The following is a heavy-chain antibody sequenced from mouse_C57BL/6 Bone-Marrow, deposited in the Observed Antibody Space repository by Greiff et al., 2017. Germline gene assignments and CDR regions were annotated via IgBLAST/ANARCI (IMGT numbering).Heavy chain of an antibody. CDR2: ISNLAYSI. Sequence: EVQLVESGGGLVQPGGSLKLSCAASGFTFSDYGMAWVRQAPRKGPEWVAFISNLAYSIYYADTVTGRFTISRENAKNTLYLEMSSLRSEDTAMYYCARHRDYGSSYWYFDVWGTGTTVTVSS. CDR3: ARHRDYGSSYWYFDV. CDR1: GFTFSDYG. J-gene: IGHJ1*03. D-gene: IGHD1-1*01. V-gene: IGHV5-15*01.